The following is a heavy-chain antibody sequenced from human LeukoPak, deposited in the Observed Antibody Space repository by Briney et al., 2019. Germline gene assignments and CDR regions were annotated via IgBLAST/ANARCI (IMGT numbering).Heavy chain of an antibody. V-gene: IGHV4-59*01. CDR1: GGSISSYY. CDR3: ARVPLIYVDYVGGFDY. D-gene: IGHD4-17*01. Sequence: SSETLSLTCTVSGGSISSYYWSWLRQPPGKGLEWIGYIYYSGSTNYNPSLKSRVTISVDTTKNQFSLKLSSVTAADTAVYYCARVPLIYVDYVGGFDYWGQGTLVTVSS. CDR2: IYYSGST. J-gene: IGHJ4*02.